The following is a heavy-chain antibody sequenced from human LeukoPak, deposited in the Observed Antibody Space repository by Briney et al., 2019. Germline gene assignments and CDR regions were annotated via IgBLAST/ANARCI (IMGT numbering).Heavy chain of an antibody. CDR2: IYHSGST. V-gene: IGHV4-30-2*01. J-gene: IGHJ4*02. CDR3: KNQLTY. Sequence: SETLSLTCAVSGGSISSGGYSWSWIRQPPGKGLEWIGYIYHSGSTYYNPSLKSRVTISVDRSKNQFSLKLSSVTAADTAVYYCKNQLTYWGQGTLVTVSS. CDR1: GGSISSGGYS. D-gene: IGHD2-2*01.